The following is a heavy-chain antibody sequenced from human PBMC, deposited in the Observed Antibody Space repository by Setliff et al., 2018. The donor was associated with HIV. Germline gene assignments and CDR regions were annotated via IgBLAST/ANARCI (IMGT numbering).Heavy chain of an antibody. J-gene: IGHJ4*02. Sequence: SETLSLTCTVSGGSTISSSYYWGWIRQPPGKGLEWIGTMYYRGTTYNNPSLKSRVTFSADTSKNQFSLNLNSVTATDTAVYYCVRQGLTTNRGVPAPILYYFDYWGQGSLVTVSS. CDR1: GGSTISSSYY. CDR3: VRQGLTTNRGVPAPILYYFDY. D-gene: IGHD3-10*01. CDR2: MYYRGTT. V-gene: IGHV4-39*01.